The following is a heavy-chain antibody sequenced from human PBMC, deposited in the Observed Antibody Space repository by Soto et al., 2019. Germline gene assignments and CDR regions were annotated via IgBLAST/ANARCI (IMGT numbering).Heavy chain of an antibody. CDR2: IKFNGSEK. J-gene: IGHJ4*02. CDR1: GFIFSDYW. V-gene: IGHV3-7*03. CDR3: VKDGGYCSSSTCYSPRNHYFDS. Sequence: GGSLRLSCAASGFIFSDYWMSWVRQAPGKGPEWVANIKFNGSEKQYVDSVRGRFTISRDNSRNSLFLQMNSLRAGDTAVYYCVKDGGYCSSSTCYSPRNHYFDSWGQGTLVTVSS. D-gene: IGHD2-2*01.